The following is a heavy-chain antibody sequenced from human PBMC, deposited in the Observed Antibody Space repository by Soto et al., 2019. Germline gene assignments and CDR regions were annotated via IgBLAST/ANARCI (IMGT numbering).Heavy chain of an antibody. J-gene: IGHJ4*02. D-gene: IGHD2-2*01. CDR2: INHTGGS. CDR1: GGSFSGYY. V-gene: IGHV4-34*01. Sequence: PSETLSLTCAVSGGSFSGYYWSWVRQTPGKGLEWIGDINHTGGSNYNPSLKSRVMISVDTAKTQFSLNVTSVTAADTAVYYCAREGGYYSATRRNLYFDYWGPGTLVTVSS. CDR3: AREGGYYSATRRNLYFDY.